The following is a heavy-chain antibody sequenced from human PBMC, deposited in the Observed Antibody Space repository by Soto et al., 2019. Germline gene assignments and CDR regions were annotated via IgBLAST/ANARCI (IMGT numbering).Heavy chain of an antibody. Sequence: ASVKVSCKASGYTFTSYAMHWVRQAPGQRLEWMGWINAGNGNTKYSQKFQGRITITRDTSASTAYMKLSSLRSEDTAVYYCARVYPVLSSDYYYGMDVWGQGTTVTVSS. V-gene: IGHV1-3*01. J-gene: IGHJ6*01. CDR3: ARVYPVLSSDYYYGMDV. D-gene: IGHD3-16*02. CDR2: INAGNGNT. CDR1: GYTFTSYA.